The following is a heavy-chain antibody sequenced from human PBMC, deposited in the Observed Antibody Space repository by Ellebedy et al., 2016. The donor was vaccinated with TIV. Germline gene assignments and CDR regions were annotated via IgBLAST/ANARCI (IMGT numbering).Heavy chain of an antibody. V-gene: IGHV3-53*01. D-gene: IGHD1-7*01. CDR3: ARRITGTYGDDALDI. J-gene: IGHJ3*02. CDR2: IDTGGDT. Sequence: GGSLRLSCAASGFTVSYTYMSWVRQAPGKGLEWVSLIDTGGDTYYADSVKGRFTISRDSSKNTVFLQMNSLRADDTAVYYCARRITGTYGDDALDIWGQGTMVTDS. CDR1: GFTVSYTY.